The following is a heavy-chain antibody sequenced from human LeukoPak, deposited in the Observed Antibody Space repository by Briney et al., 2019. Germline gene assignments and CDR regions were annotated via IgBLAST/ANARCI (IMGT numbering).Heavy chain of an antibody. CDR2: ISGSGGST. CDR3: AKGPDIVVVPAAPYHYYMDV. J-gene: IGHJ6*03. V-gene: IGHV3-23*01. D-gene: IGHD2-2*01. Sequence: GGSLRLSCAASGFTFSSYAMSWVRQAPGKGLEWVSAISGSGGSTYYADSVKGRFTISRDNSKNTLYLQMNSLRAEDTAVYYCAKGPDIVVVPAAPYHYYMDVWGKGTTVTVSS. CDR1: GFTFSSYA.